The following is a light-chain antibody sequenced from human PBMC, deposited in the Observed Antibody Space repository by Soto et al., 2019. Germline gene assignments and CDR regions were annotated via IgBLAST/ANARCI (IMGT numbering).Light chain of an antibody. CDR3: CSYAGSSTYV. J-gene: IGLJ1*01. Sequence: QSALTQPASVSGSPGQSITISCTGTSIDVGSYNLVSWYQQHPGKAPKLMIYEVSKRPSGVSNRFSGSKSGNTASLTISGCQAEDEADYYCCSYAGSSTYVFGTGTKLTV. CDR2: EVS. CDR1: SIDVGSYNL. V-gene: IGLV2-23*02.